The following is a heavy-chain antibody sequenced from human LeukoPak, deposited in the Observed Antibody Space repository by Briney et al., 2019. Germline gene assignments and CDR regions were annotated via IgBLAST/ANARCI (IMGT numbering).Heavy chain of an antibody. CDR2: ISYDESSI. J-gene: IGHJ4*02. CDR1: GFTFSAYG. D-gene: IGHD1-26*01. CDR3: AKQREGISWSPDY. Sequence: SGGSLRLSCVVSGFTFSAYGMHWVRQAPGKGLEWVAVISYDESSIQYVDSVKGRFTISRDNSKNTLYLQMNSLRAEDTAVYYCAKQREGISWSPDYWGQGTLVTVSS. V-gene: IGHV3-30*18.